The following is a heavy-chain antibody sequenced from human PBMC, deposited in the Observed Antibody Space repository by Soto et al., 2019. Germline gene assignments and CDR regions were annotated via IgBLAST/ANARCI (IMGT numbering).Heavy chain of an antibody. CDR2: IIPIFGSV. V-gene: IGHV1-69*13. J-gene: IGHJ4*02. D-gene: IGHD1-1*01. CDR3: ARPRTTGTTKGYDY. Sequence: SVKVSCKASGGTFSSYPISWVRQAPGQGLEWMGVIIPIFGSVNSAQKFQGRVTITADESMSTAYMELSSLRSEDTAVYYCARPRTTGTTKGYDYWGQGTLVTVSS. CDR1: GGTFSSYP.